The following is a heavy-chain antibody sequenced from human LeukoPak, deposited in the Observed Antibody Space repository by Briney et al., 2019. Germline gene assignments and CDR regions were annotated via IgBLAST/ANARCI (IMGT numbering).Heavy chain of an antibody. CDR3: ARDLRYSGYDGGDY. V-gene: IGHV1-2*02. J-gene: IGHJ4*02. CDR1: GYTFTGYY. Sequence: GASVKVSCKASGYTFTGYYMHWVRQAHGQGLEWMGWINPNSGGTNYAQKFQGRVTMTRDTSISTAYMELSRLRSDDTAVYYCARDLRYSGYDGGDYWGQGTLVTVSS. CDR2: INPNSGGT. D-gene: IGHD5-12*01.